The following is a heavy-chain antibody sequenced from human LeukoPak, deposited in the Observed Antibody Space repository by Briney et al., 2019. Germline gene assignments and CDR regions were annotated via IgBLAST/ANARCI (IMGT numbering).Heavy chain of an antibody. V-gene: IGHV3-7*01. CDR2: INQDGSEK. CDR1: GFTFSNYW. CDR3: ARDQGAAGDY. J-gene: IGHJ4*02. Sequence: PGGSLRLSCAASGFTFSNYWMSWVRQAPGKGLEWLANINQDGSEKFYVDSVKGRFTISRDNAKNSLYLQMNSLRVEDTALYYCARDQGAAGDYWGQGTLVTVSS. D-gene: IGHD6-13*01.